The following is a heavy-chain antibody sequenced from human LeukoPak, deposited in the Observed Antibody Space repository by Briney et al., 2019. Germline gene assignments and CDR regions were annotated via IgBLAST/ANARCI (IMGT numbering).Heavy chain of an antibody. CDR2: ISSRSIMI. Sequence: GGSLRLSCAASGFTFSGYGMHWVRQAPGKGLEWVSYISSRSIMIHYADSVKGRFTISRDDSRSSVYLQMNSLRAEDTAVYYWAGDTTVHYCSKDSYSSMHVWGKGATVTVSS. D-gene: IGHD3-10*01. CDR3: AGDTTVHYCSKDSYSSMHV. J-gene: IGHJ6*04. CDR1: GFTFSGYG. V-gene: IGHV3-48*01.